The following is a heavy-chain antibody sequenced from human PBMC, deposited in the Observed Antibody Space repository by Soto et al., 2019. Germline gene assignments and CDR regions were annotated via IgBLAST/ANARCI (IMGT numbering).Heavy chain of an antibody. CDR3: ARDLDYGGNSEASDV. CDR2: ISGYNGNT. V-gene: IGHV1-18*01. J-gene: IGHJ3*01. Sequence: ASVKVSCKSSGYTFSMSGISWVRQAPGQGLEWMGWISGYNGNTNYEQKFQDRVTMTTDKSISTAYLQWSSLKASDTAMYYCARDLDYGGNSEASDVWGQGTMVTVSS. CDR1: GYTFSMSG. D-gene: IGHD4-17*01.